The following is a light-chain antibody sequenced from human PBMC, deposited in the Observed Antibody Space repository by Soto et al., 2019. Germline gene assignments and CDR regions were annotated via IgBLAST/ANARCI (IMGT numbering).Light chain of an antibody. V-gene: IGKV3-11*01. J-gene: IGKJ5*01. CDR3: QLLDSFPLT. Sequence: EIVLTQSPATLSLSPGEGASLSCRASQNISTYLAWYQQRPGQVPRLLIYGVSKRAPVIPARFSGSGSGTDFTLTVSGLETEDFATYYCQLLDSFPLTFGQGTRLEIK. CDR1: QNISTY. CDR2: GVS.